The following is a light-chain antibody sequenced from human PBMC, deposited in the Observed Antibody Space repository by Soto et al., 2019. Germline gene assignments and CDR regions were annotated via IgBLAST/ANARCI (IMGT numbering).Light chain of an antibody. CDR1: RSISDW. Sequence: DIQMTQSPSSLSPAVGDRVTITCRASRSISDWLAWYQQKPGKAPALLIFDASNLKSGVSSRFRGSGSGTEFTLTISRLQPDDVETYYCLQYSSHSWTFGQGTKVDIK. CDR2: DAS. CDR3: LQYSSHSWT. V-gene: IGKV1-5*01. J-gene: IGKJ1*01.